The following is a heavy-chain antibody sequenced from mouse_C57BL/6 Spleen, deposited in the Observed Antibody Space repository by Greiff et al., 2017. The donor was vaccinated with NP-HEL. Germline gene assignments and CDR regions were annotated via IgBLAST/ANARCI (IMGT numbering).Heavy chain of an antibody. J-gene: IGHJ2*01. V-gene: IGHV1-69*01. CDR1: GYTFTSYW. Sequence: QVQLQQPGAELVMPGASVKLSCKASGYTFTSYWMHWVKQRPGQGLEWIGEIDPSDSYTYYNQKFKGKSTLTVDKSSSTAYMQLSSLTTEDSAVYYCARRDYDGYFDYWGQGTTLTVSS. D-gene: IGHD2-4*01. CDR2: IDPSDSYT. CDR3: ARRDYDGYFDY.